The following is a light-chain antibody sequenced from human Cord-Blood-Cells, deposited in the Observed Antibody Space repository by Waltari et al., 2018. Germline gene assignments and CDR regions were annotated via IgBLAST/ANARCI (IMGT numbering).Light chain of an antibody. V-gene: IGLV2-23*02. CDR1: RSDVGSYNL. Sequence: QSALTQPASVSGSPGQSINISCTGTRSDVGSYNLFSWYQQHPGKAPKLMIYEVSKRPSGVSNRFSGSKSGNTASLTISGLQAEDEADYYCCSYAGSSTLVFGGGTKLTVL. J-gene: IGLJ2*01. CDR3: CSYAGSSTLV. CDR2: EVS.